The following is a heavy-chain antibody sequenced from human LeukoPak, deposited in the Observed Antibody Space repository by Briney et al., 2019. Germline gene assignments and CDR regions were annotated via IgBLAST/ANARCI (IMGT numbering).Heavy chain of an antibody. CDR1: GFTLSRYS. CDR3: AGGLDY. Sequence: GGSLRLSCAASGFTLSRYSMNWVRQAPGKGLEWVSSISSGSSYIYYAGSVKGRFTISRDNAKNSLYLQMNSLRAEDTAVYYCAGGLDYWGQGTLVTVSS. J-gene: IGHJ4*02. CDR2: ISSGSSYI. V-gene: IGHV3-21*01.